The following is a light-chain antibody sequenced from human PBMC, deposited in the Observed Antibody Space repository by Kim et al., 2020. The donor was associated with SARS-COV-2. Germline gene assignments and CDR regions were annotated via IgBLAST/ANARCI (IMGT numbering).Light chain of an antibody. CDR3: QVWDSSSDHPV. J-gene: IGLJ3*02. CDR1: NIGSKS. Sequence: APGKTARITCGGNNIGSKSVHGYQQKPGQAPVLVIYYDSDRPSGIPERFSGSNSWNTATLTISRVEAGDEADYYCQVWDSSSDHPVFGGGTQLTVL. V-gene: IGLV3-21*04. CDR2: YDS.